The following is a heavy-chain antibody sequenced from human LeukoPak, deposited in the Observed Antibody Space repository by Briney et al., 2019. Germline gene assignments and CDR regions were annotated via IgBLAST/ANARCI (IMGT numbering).Heavy chain of an antibody. D-gene: IGHD1-1*01. Sequence: ESGPTLVNPTETLTLTCTCSGFSVSSSALAVGWIRQPPGKSLEWLGHIYWNDDDRYSTSLKSRLTITRDTSENQVVLTMTNMDPVDTATYYCAHLTTSAFYYDFWGQGALVTVSS. CDR3: AHLTTSAFYYDF. V-gene: IGHV2-5*01. CDR2: IYWNDDD. CDR1: GFSVSSSALA. J-gene: IGHJ4*02.